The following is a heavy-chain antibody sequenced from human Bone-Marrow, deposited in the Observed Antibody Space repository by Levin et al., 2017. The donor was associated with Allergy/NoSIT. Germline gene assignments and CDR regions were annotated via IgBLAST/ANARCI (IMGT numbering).Heavy chain of an antibody. J-gene: IGHJ3*02. CDR2: IRDSGVTT. CDR3: AKSRRNYCVTGTHGAIDI. V-gene: IGHV3-23*01. CDR1: GFTFDNYA. D-gene: IGHD3-10*02. Sequence: GGSLRLSCAASGFTFDNYAMSWVRQAPGKGLEWVSGIRDSGVTTYYPDTVKGRFTVSRDNSKNTLTLQMNSLRVGDTALYYGAKSRRNYCVTGTHGAIDIWGQGTMVTVSS.